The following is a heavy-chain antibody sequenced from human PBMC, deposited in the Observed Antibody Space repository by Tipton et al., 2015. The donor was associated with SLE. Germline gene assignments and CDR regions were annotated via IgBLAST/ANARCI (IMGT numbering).Heavy chain of an antibody. CDR1: GFTFSAYS. D-gene: IGHD6-13*01. Sequence: SLRLSCAASGFTFSAYSMNWLRQAPGKEVEWVSSITSSSDNIYYADSVKGRFTISRDNAKKSLFLHMNSLRAEDTAVYYCARDLSAALDSWGQGTLVTVSS. V-gene: IGHV3-21*03. J-gene: IGHJ4*02. CDR2: ITSSSDNI. CDR3: ARDLSAALDS.